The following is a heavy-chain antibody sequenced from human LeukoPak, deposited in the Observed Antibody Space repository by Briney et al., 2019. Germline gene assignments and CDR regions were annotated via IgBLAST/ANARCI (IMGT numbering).Heavy chain of an antibody. D-gene: IGHD3-16*02. CDR2: IYYSGST. J-gene: IGHJ4*02. CDR3: ARGPNYVWGSYRYFDY. V-gene: IGHV4-31*03. CDR1: GGSISSGGYY. Sequence: SQTLSLTCTVSGGSISSGGYYWSWIRQHPGKGLEWIGYIYYSGSTYYNPSLKSRVTISVDTSENQFSLKLTSVTATDTAVYYCARGPNYVWGSYRYFDYWGQGTLVTVSS.